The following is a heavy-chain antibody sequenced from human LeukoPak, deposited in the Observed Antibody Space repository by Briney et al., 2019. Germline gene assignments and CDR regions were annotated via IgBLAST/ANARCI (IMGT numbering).Heavy chain of an antibody. J-gene: IGHJ4*02. Sequence: SGGSLRLSCAASGFTFSSYEMNWVRQAPGKGLEWVSYISSSGRTIYYADSVKGRFTVSRDNGKYSLYLQMNSLRAEDTAAYYCASLLSSGWYVRGNDFWGQGTLVTASS. V-gene: IGHV3-48*03. CDR1: GFTFSSYE. CDR3: ASLLSSGWYVRGNDF. CDR2: ISSSGRTI. D-gene: IGHD6-19*01.